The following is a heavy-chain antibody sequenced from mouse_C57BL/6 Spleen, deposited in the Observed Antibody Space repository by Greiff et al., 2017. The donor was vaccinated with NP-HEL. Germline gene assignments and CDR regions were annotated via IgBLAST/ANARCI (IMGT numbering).Heavy chain of an antibody. Sequence: QVQLQQPGAELVKPGASVKLSCKASGYTFTSYWMHWVKQRPGQGLEWIGMIHPNSGSTNYNEKFKSKATLTVDKSSSTAYMQLSSLTSEDSAVYYGARWDYYGSSPAWFAYWGQGTLVTVSA. CDR3: ARWDYYGSSPAWFAY. CDR2: IHPNSGST. J-gene: IGHJ3*01. V-gene: IGHV1-64*01. D-gene: IGHD1-1*01. CDR1: GYTFTSYW.